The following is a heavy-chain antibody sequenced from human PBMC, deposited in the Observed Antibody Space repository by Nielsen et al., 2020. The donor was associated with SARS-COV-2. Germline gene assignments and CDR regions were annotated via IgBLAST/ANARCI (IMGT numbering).Heavy chain of an antibody. V-gene: IGHV3-33*01. CDR1: GFTFSSYA. CDR3: ARDLFVVVPAARRSMDV. Sequence: GESLKISCAASGFTFSSYAMHWVRQAPGKGLEWVAVIWYDGSNKYYADSVKGRFTISRDNSKNTLYLQMNSLRAEDTAVYYCARDLFVVVPAARRSMDVWGQGTTVTVSS. J-gene: IGHJ6*02. D-gene: IGHD2-2*01. CDR2: IWYDGSNK.